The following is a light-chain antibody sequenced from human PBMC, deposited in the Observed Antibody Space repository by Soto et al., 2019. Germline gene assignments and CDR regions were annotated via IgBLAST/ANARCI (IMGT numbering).Light chain of an antibody. CDR1: SSDVGGYNY. Sequence: QSALTQPRSVSGSPGQSVTISCTGTSSDVGGYNYVSWYQQHPGKAPKLMIYDVSKRPSGVPDRFSGSKSGNTASLTISGLQAEDEADYYCCSYAGSSSYVVGTGTKVTVL. CDR3: CSYAGSSSYV. V-gene: IGLV2-11*01. J-gene: IGLJ1*01. CDR2: DVS.